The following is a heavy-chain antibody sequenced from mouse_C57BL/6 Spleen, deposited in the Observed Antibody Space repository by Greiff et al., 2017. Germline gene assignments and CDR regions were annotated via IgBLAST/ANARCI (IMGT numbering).Heavy chain of an antibody. CDR2: IRSKSSNYAT. CDR3: VRGEDLLWYFDV. CDR1: GFTFTTYA. J-gene: IGHJ1*03. D-gene: IGHD5-1*01. V-gene: IGHV10-3*01. Sequence: DVQLVESGGGLVQPKGSLKLSCAASGFTFTTYAMHWVRQAPGKGLEWVARIRSKSSNYATYYADSVKDRFTISRDESQSMLYLQMNNLKTEDTAMYYCVRGEDLLWYFDVWGTGTPVTVSS.